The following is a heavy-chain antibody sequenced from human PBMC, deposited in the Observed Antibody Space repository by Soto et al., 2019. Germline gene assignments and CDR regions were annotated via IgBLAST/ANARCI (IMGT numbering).Heavy chain of an antibody. D-gene: IGHD4-4*01. CDR1: GYSFSSYY. CDR3: ARYDYNGYYFDY. Sequence: ASVKVSCKASGYSFSSYYMHWVRQAPGQGYEWMGIINPSGGGTTYAQKFQGRVTMTRDTSTSTVYMELSSLRSEDTAVYYCARYDYNGYYFDYWGQGTLVTVSS. V-gene: IGHV1-46*01. J-gene: IGHJ4*02. CDR2: INPSGGGT.